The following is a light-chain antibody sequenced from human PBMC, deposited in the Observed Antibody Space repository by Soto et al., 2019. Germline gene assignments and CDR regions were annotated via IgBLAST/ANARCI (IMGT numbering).Light chain of an antibody. CDR3: SSYTSSSTLYV. CDR1: SSDVGGYNY. V-gene: IGLV2-14*01. J-gene: IGLJ1*01. CDR2: DVS. Sequence: QSALTQPASVSGSPGQSITISCTGTSSDVGGYNYVSWYQQHPGKAPKLMIYDVSNRPSGVSKRFSGSKSGNTASLTISGLQAEDEADYYCSSYTSSSTLYVFGTGT.